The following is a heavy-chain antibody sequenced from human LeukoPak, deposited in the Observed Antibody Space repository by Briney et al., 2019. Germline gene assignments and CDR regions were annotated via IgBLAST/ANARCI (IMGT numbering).Heavy chain of an antibody. D-gene: IGHD2-2*01. CDR1: GFTFSSYS. CDR3: AKVPRQHDNWFDP. V-gene: IGHV3-48*01. CDR2: ITGSSSTI. Sequence: GGSLRLSCAASGFTFSSYSMNWVRQAPGKGLEWVSYITGSSSTIYYADSVKGRFTISRDNAKNSLYLQMNSLRAEDTAVYYCAKVPRQHDNWFDPWGQGTLVTVSS. J-gene: IGHJ5*02.